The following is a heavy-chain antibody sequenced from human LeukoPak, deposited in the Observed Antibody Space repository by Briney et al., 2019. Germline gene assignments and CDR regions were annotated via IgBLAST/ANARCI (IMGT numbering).Heavy chain of an antibody. J-gene: IGHJ4*02. CDR1: GFTFRSYA. D-gene: IGHD2-15*01. Sequence: QPGGSLRLSCAASGFTFRSYAMNWVRLAPGKGLEWVSVISSGGGTTYYSDSVKGRFIISRDNSNNMLYLQMNSLRVDDTALYYCAKAGIAVPATPEYCGQGAPVS. CDR3: AKAGIAVPATPEY. CDR2: ISSGGGTT. V-gene: IGHV3-23*01.